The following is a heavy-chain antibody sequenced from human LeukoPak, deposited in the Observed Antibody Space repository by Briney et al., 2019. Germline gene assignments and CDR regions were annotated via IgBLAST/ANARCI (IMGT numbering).Heavy chain of an antibody. CDR2: INHSGST. J-gene: IGHJ5*02. Sequence: SETLSLTCAVYGGSFSGYYWSWIRQPAGKGLEWIGEINHSGSTNYNPSLKSRVTISVDTSKNQFSLKLSSVTAADTAVYYCARRSVAARRRGRFDPWGQGTLVTVSS. V-gene: IGHV4-34*01. CDR1: GGSFSGYY. CDR3: ARRSVAARRRGRFDP. D-gene: IGHD6-6*01.